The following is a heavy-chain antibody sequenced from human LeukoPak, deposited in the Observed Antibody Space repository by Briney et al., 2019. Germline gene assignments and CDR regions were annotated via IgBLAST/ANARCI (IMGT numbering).Heavy chain of an antibody. D-gene: IGHD3-10*01. V-gene: IGHV3-23*01. CDR2: TSGSGGST. J-gene: IGHJ4*02. Sequence: GGTLCCSCAASGFTFSSYAMSWLRQAPGKELEWVFATSGSGGSTYYADPVKGRFTISRDNSENTLYLQMNSLRAEDTAVYYCAKVPYGSGSSKRYFDYWGQGTLVTVSS. CDR3: AKVPYGSGSSKRYFDY. CDR1: GFTFSSYA.